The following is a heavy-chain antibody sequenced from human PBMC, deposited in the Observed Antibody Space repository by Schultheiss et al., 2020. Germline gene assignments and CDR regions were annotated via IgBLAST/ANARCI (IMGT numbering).Heavy chain of an antibody. J-gene: IGHJ4*02. V-gene: IGHV3-30-3*01. Sequence: GGSLRLSCAASGFTFSGSAMHWVRQAPGKGLEWVAVISYDGSNKYYADSVKGRFTISRDNSKNTLYLQMNSLRAEDTAVYYCTSLAYCGGDCYSDYWGQGTLVTVSA. CDR2: ISYDGSNK. CDR3: TSLAYCGGDCYSDY. D-gene: IGHD2-21*01. CDR1: GFTFSGSA.